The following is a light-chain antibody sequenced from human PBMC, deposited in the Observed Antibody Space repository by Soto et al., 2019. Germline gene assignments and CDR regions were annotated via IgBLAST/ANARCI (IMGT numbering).Light chain of an antibody. J-gene: IGKJ5*01. CDR1: QNIFSS. V-gene: IGKV1-39*01. CDR3: QQSYNSPPIT. CDR2: AAS. Sequence: DIQMTQSPSSLSASVGDRVTITCRAGQNIFSSLNWYQQKPGKAPKLLIYAASSLQSGVPSRFRGSGSGTDFTLTITSLQPEDFATYYCQQSYNSPPITFGQGTRLEIK.